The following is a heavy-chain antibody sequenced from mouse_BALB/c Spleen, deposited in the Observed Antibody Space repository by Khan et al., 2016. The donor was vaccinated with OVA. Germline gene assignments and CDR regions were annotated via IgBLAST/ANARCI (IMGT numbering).Heavy chain of an antibody. J-gene: IGHJ3*01. D-gene: IGHD1-1*01. CDR1: GFTFSTYG. Sequence: VELVESGGDLVKPGGSLKLSCAASGFTFSTYGMSWVRQTPDKRLEWVATVSTGGSYTYYPDSVKGRFTISRDNAKNILYLQMSGLKSEDTAMFYCTRLAYYYDSEGFAYWGQGTLVTVSA. V-gene: IGHV5-6*02. CDR2: VSTGGSYT. CDR3: TRLAYYYDSEGFAY.